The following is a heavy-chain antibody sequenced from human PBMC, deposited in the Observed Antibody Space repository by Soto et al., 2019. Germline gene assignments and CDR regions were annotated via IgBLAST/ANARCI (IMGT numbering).Heavy chain of an antibody. CDR2: ISSNGGST. D-gene: IGHD2-8*01. Sequence: EVQLVESGGGLVQPGGSLRLSCAASGFTFSSYAMHWVRQAPGTGLEYVSAISSNGGSTYYANSVKGRFTISRDNSKNMMYLQMGSLRAEDMAVYYCASEYCTNGVCYHDYWGQGTLVTVSS. V-gene: IGHV3-64*01. CDR1: GFTFSSYA. CDR3: ASEYCTNGVCYHDY. J-gene: IGHJ4*02.